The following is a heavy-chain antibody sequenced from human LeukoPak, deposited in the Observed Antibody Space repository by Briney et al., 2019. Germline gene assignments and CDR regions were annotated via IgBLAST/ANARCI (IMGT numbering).Heavy chain of an antibody. CDR1: GFTFSSYW. D-gene: IGHD2-8*01. CDR3: AKVVYAYYFDY. Sequence: GGSLRLSCAASGFTFSSYWMHWVRQAPGKGLVWVSRINSDGSTTSYADSVKGRFTISRDNAKNTLYLQMNSLRAEDTAVYYCAKVVYAYYFDYWGQGTLVTVSS. CDR2: INSDGSTT. V-gene: IGHV3-74*01. J-gene: IGHJ4*02.